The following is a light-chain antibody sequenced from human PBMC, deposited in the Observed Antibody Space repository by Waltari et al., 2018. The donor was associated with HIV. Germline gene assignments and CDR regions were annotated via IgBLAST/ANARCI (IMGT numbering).Light chain of an antibody. J-gene: IGLJ2*01. CDR1: KLGDTY. CDR3: QAWDTNTAQVV. CDR2: QDT. Sequence: SFDLTQPPSVSVSPGQTATITCSGEKLGDTYTSWYQQKPGHSPVMVIFQDTRRPSGIPDRFSGSYSGDTATLTISGTQTLDEADYYCQAWDTNTAQVVFGGGTKLTVL. V-gene: IGLV3-1*01.